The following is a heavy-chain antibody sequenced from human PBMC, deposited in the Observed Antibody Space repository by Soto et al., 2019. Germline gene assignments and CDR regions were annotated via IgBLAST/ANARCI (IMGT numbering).Heavy chain of an antibody. CDR2: INPNGGVT. CDR3: ATSVNSAMAFDY. CDR1: VYPFHHYY. Sequence: ASVKVSCEASVYPFHHYYIHGVRQAPGQGLEWMGIINPNGGVTTYAQKFRAGFTMTRDTSTSTVYMGLSSLRSEDSAVYYCATSVNSAMAFDYWGQGTLVTVSS. V-gene: IGHV1-46*02. J-gene: IGHJ4*02. D-gene: IGHD5-18*01.